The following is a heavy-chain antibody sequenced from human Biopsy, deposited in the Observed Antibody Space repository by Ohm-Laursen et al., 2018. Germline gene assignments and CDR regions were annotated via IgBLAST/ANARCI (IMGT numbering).Heavy chain of an antibody. V-gene: IGHV4-59*01. CDR3: AGATNNTGWPCYCFYGMDV. Sequence: SQTLSLTCTVSGGSISSDYWSWIRQPPGKGLEWIGYIYYSGNTNYNSSLKSRVTISVDTSKNQFSLRLNSVTAADTAVYYCAGATNNTGWPCYCFYGMDVWGQGTTVTVSS. D-gene: IGHD6-19*01. CDR1: GGSISSDY. CDR2: IYYSGNT. J-gene: IGHJ6*02.